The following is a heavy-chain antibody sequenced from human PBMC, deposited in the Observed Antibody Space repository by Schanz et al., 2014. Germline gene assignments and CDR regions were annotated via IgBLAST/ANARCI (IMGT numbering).Heavy chain of an antibody. Sequence: QLQESGPGLVRPSETLSLTCTVYGGDIGNYYWSWIRQPPGKGLEWIGYIHQSGGTNYNPSLKSRVTILVDTSKNHFPLRLPSLTAADTAVYYCAKFLYDDPSWGQGTLVTVSS. CDR3: AKFLYDDPS. J-gene: IGHJ5*02. D-gene: IGHD3-3*01. V-gene: IGHV4-59*08. CDR2: IHQSGGT. CDR1: GGDIGNYY.